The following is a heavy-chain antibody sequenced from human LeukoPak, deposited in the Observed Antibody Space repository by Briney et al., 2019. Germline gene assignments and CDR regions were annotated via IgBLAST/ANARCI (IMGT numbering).Heavy chain of an antibody. V-gene: IGHV3-30*03. CDR3: ARGWWFDY. D-gene: IGHD2-15*01. CDR1: GFTFSSYS. Sequence: GGSLRLSCAASGFTFSSYSMNWVRQAPGKGLEWVAVISYDGSNKYYADSVKGRFTISRDNAKNTLYLQMNSQRAEDTAMYYCARGWWFDYWGQGTLVTVSS. CDR2: ISYDGSNK. J-gene: IGHJ4*02.